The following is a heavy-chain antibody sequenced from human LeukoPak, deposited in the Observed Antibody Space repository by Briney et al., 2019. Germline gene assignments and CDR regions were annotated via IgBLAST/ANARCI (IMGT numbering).Heavy chain of an antibody. CDR2: IYYNDDR. Sequence: ESGPTLVKPTQTLTLTCTFSDFSLSTPGMGVAWIRQPPGRAPEWLVMIYYNDDRRYSPSLRSRLTITKATSKNQVVLTMTNVDVVDTATYYCAHLVVTIDWRSYFDYWGQGILVTVSS. CDR3: AHLVVTIDWRSYFDY. D-gene: IGHD3-9*01. J-gene: IGHJ4*02. V-gene: IGHV2-5*01. CDR1: DFSLSTPGMG.